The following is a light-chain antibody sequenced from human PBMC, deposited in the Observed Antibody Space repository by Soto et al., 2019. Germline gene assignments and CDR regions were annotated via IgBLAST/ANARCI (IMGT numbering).Light chain of an antibody. Sequence: EIVLTQSPATLSLSPGERATLSCRASQSVSSYLAWYQQKPCQAPRLLIYDASNMTTGIPARFSGSGSGTDFTLSISSLGPEDFAVYYCPQRSNWLTFGGGTTVEIK. V-gene: IGKV3-11*01. CDR1: QSVSSY. CDR3: PQRSNWLT. CDR2: DAS. J-gene: IGKJ4*01.